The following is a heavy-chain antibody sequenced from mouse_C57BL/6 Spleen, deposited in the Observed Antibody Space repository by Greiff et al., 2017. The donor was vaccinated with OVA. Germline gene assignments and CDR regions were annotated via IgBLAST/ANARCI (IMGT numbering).Heavy chain of an antibody. CDR1: GYTFTSYW. CDR3: ASLTTVVFDY. J-gene: IGHJ2*01. V-gene: IGHV1-59*01. CDR2: IDPSDSYT. D-gene: IGHD1-1*01. Sequence: QVQLKQPGAELVRPGTSVKLSCKASGYTFTSYWMHWVKQRPGQGLEWIGVIDPSDSYTNYNQKFKGKATLTVDTSSSTAYMQLSSLTSEDSAVYYCASLTTVVFDYWGQGTTLTVSS.